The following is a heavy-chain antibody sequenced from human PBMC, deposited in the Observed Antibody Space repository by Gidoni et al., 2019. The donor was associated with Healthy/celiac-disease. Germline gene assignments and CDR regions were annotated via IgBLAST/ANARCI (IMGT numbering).Heavy chain of an antibody. CDR2: IKSKTDGGTT. J-gene: IGHJ4*02. CDR3: TTMENYGDYRFKSDY. D-gene: IGHD4-17*01. Sequence: EVQLVESGGGLVKPGGSLRLSCAASGVTCSNAWMSWVRQAPGKGLGWVGRIKSKTDGGTTDYAEPVKGRFTISRDDSKNTLYLQMNSLKTEDTAVYYCTTMENYGDYRFKSDYWGQGTLVTVSS. CDR1: GVTCSNAW. V-gene: IGHV3-15*01.